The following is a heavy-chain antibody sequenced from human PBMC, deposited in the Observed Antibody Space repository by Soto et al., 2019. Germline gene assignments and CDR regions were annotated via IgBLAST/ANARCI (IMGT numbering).Heavy chain of an antibody. Sequence: SETLSLTCTVSGGSISSSSYYWGWIRQPPGKGLEWIGSIYYSGSTYYNPSLKSRVTISVDTSKNQFSLKLSSVTAADTAVYYCARISPQTGYHFDYWGQGTLVTVSS. D-gene: IGHD3-9*01. CDR2: IYYSGST. CDR3: ARISPQTGYHFDY. V-gene: IGHV4-39*01. J-gene: IGHJ4*02. CDR1: GGSISSSSYY.